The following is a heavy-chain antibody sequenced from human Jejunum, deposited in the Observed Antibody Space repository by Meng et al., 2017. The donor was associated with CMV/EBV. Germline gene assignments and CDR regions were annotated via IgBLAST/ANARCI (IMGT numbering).Heavy chain of an antibody. Sequence: QVQLVQSGAEVKKPGASGKVSCKASGYTFTRYAIHWVRQAPGQSLEWMGWINAGNGNTKYSQKFHGRLTITRDTSASTIYMEMSKLRSEDTAVYYCARFYRYFDVNWFDPWGQGTLVTVSS. CDR1: GYTFTRYA. D-gene: IGHD3-9*01. V-gene: IGHV1-3*01. J-gene: IGHJ5*02. CDR3: ARFYRYFDVNWFDP. CDR2: INAGNGNT.